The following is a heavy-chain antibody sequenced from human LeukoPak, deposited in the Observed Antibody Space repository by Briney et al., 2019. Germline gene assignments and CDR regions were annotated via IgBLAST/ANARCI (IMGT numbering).Heavy chain of an antibody. D-gene: IGHD3-22*01. V-gene: IGHV3-74*01. CDR1: GFAFSNYW. CDR3: ARGEYYDSSGYYYAFDI. J-gene: IGHJ3*02. Sequence: GSLRLSCAASGFAFSNYWMHGVRRAPGDGLDWISRINTDGSSKSYADSVKGRFTISRDNAKNTLFLQMNSLRAEDTAVYYCARGEYYDSSGYYYAFDIWGQGTMVTVSS. CDR2: INTDGSSK.